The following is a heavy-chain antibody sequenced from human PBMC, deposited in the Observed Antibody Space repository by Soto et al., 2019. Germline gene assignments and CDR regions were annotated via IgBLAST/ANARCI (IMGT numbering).Heavy chain of an antibody. J-gene: IGHJ5*02. CDR1: GFTFSSHD. D-gene: IGHD3-10*01. CDR3: TRGGIWGVSWNWFDT. V-gene: IGHV3-13*01. CDR2: IDSAGDA. Sequence: EVQLVESGGGLVQPGGSLRLSCAASGFTFSSHDMHWVRQVTGKGVEWVSGIDSAGDAKYPASVKGRFTISRENAKNSLYLQMNSLRAEDTAMYYCTRGGIWGVSWNWFDTWGQGTLLTVSS.